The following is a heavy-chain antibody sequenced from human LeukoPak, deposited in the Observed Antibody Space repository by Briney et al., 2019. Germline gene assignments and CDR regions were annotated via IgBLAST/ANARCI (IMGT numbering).Heavy chain of an antibody. CDR2: VIPLLTRQ. Sequence: ASVKVSCKTSGGSINNYGINWVRQAPGQGLDWMGMVIPLLTRQKYAQKFQGSVTITADESADTVYMEVSRLTSEDTAVFFCAIVPKTGMPAITWGPGTLVSVSS. CDR1: GGSINNYG. CDR3: AIVPKTGMPAIT. D-gene: IGHD6-6*01. V-gene: IGHV1-69*13. J-gene: IGHJ5*02.